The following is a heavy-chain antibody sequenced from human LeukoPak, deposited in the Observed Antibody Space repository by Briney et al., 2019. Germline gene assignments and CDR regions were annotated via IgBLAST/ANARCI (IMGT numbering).Heavy chain of an antibody. J-gene: IGHJ3*02. CDR3: ASPHPITMVRGVWAFDI. CDR1: GYTFTSYA. CDR2: INAGNGNT. Sequence: ASVKVSCKASGYTFTSYAMHWVRQAPGQRLEWMGWINAGNGNTKYSQKFQGRVTITRDTSASTAYMELSSLRSEDTAVYYCASPHPITMVRGVWAFDIWGQGTMVTVSS. V-gene: IGHV1-3*01. D-gene: IGHD3-10*01.